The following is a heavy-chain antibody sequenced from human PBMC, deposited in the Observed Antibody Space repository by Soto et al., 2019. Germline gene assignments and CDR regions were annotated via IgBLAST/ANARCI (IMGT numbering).Heavy chain of an antibody. Sequence: EVQLLESGGGLVQPGGSLRLSCAASGFTFSSYAMSWVRQAPGKGLEWVSAISGSGGSTYYADSVKGRFTISRDNSKNTLYLQMNSLRAEDTAVYYCAKTPIAYILTGYQGYFDLWGRGTLVTVSP. V-gene: IGHV3-23*01. CDR1: GFTFSSYA. CDR3: AKTPIAYILTGYQGYFDL. D-gene: IGHD3-9*01. J-gene: IGHJ2*01. CDR2: ISGSGGST.